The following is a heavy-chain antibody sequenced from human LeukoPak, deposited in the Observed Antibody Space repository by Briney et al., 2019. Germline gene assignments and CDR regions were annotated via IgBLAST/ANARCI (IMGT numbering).Heavy chain of an antibody. Sequence: ASVKVSCKASGYTFTGYYMQWVRQAPGQGLEWMGWVNPNSGGTNYAQKFQGRVTMTRDTSISTAYMELSRLRSDDTAVYYCAREIPANYYDSSGYYDYWGQGTLVTVSS. CDR1: GYTFTGYY. J-gene: IGHJ4*02. CDR2: VNPNSGGT. CDR3: AREIPANYYDSSGYYDY. D-gene: IGHD3-22*01. V-gene: IGHV1-2*02.